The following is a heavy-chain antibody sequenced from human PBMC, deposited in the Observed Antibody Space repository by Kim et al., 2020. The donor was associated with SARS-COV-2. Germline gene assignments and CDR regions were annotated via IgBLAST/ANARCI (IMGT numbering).Heavy chain of an antibody. CDR1: GFTFSSYS. D-gene: IGHD1-26*01. CDR3: ATGGYSGSYQRPGYYYYYGMDV. J-gene: IGHJ6*02. Sequence: GGSLRLSCAASGFTFSSYSMNWVRQAPGKGLEWVSYISSSSSTIYYADSVKGRFTISRDNAKNSLYLQMNSLRDEDTAVYYCATGGYSGSYQRPGYYYYYGMDVWGQGTTVTVSS. V-gene: IGHV3-48*02. CDR2: ISSSSSTI.